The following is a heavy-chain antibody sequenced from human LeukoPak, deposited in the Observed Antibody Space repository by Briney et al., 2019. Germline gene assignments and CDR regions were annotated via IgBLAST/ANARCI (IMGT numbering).Heavy chain of an antibody. D-gene: IGHD3-22*01. J-gene: IGHJ4*02. CDR3: ASGDYESSGYAFWY. CDR1: GGSISSYY. Sequence: SETLSLTCTVSGGSISSYYWSWIRQPPGKGLEWIGYIYYSGSTNYNPSLKSRVTISVDTSKNQFSLKLSSVTAADTAVYYCASGDYESSGYAFWYWGQGTLVTVSS. V-gene: IGHV4-59*01. CDR2: IYYSGST.